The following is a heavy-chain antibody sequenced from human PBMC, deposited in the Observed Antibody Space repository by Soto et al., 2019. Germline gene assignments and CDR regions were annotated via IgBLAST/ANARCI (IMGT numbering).Heavy chain of an antibody. CDR2: IYYSGST. J-gene: IGHJ4*02. CDR1: GGSISSGGYY. Sequence: QVQLQESGPGLLKPSQTLSLTCTVSGGSISSGGYYWSLIRQHPGKGLEWIGYIYYSGSTYYNPSLTSRVTISVDTSKIQFSRMLSYVTAADTAVYYCARVTDTVTGYFDYWGQGTLVTVSS. CDR3: ARVTDTVTGYFDY. V-gene: IGHV4-31*03. D-gene: IGHD4-4*01.